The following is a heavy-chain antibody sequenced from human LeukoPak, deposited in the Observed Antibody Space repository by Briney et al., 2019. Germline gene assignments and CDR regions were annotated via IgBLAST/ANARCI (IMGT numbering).Heavy chain of an antibody. CDR1: GGSISSPNW. J-gene: IGHJ3*02. V-gene: IGHV4-4*02. CDR2: IYHSGST. D-gene: IGHD3-16*02. Sequence: SETLSLTCAVSGGSISSPNWWSWVRQPPGKGLEWIGEIYHSGSTNYNSSLKSRVTISVDKSKNQFSLKLSSVTAADTAVYYCARYLMITFGGVIGNAFDIWGQGTMVSVSS. CDR3: ARYLMITFGGVIGNAFDI.